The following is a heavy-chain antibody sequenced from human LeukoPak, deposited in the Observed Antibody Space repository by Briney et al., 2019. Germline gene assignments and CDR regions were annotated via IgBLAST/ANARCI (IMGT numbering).Heavy chain of an antibody. D-gene: IGHD4/OR15-4a*01. J-gene: IGHJ4*02. CDR3: ARGRIYGDKSGTYYFDY. CDR1: GFTFTSYS. CDR2: ISSTSNYI. V-gene: IGHV3-21*01. Sequence: GGSLRLSCAASGFTFTSYSMNWVRQDPGKGLEWVSSISSTSNYIYHADSVKGRFTISRDNAKNSLYLQMNSLRAEDTAVYYCARGRIYGDKSGTYYFDYWGQGTLVTVSS.